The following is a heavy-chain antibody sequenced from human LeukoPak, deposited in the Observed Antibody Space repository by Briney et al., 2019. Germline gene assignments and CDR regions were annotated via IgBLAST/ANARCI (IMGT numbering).Heavy chain of an antibody. CDR3: ARVPSTGGFDY. Sequence: GGSLRLSCAASGFTFSSYSMNWVRQAPGKGLEWVSYISSSSSTIYYADSVKGRFTISRDNAKNSLYPQMNSLRDEDTAVYYCARVPSTGGFDYWGQGTLVTVSS. V-gene: IGHV3-48*02. J-gene: IGHJ4*02. D-gene: IGHD4-17*01. CDR2: ISSSSSTI. CDR1: GFTFSSYS.